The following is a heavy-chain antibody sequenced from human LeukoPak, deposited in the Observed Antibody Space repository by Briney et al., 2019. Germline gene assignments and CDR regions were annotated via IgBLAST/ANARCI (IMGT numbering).Heavy chain of an antibody. V-gene: IGHV3-7*03. CDR2: IKQDGGEK. CDR3: ATTDYYYGMDV. Sequence: PGGSLRLSCAASGFTVSSNYMSWVRQAPGKGLEWVANIKQDGGEKYYVDSVKGRFTISRDNSKNTLYLQMNSLRAEDTAVYYCATTDYYYGMDVWGQGTTVTVSS. CDR1: GFTVSSNY. J-gene: IGHJ6*02.